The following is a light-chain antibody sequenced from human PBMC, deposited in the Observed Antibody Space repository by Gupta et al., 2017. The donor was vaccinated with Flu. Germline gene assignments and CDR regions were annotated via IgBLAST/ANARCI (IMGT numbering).Light chain of an antibody. CDR1: NIAGKN. CDR3: QVWYSYRDHRV. V-gene: IGLV3-21*02. J-gene: IGLJ2*01. CDR2: DDT. Sequence: YVLTQSPSVSVAPGQTVKITRGGENIAGKNVNWCYQKARQAPVLLLYDDTARPSGITERFSGSNSENTAALPIARVEAGDEGDFYCQVWYSYRDHRVSGGGTKLTVL.